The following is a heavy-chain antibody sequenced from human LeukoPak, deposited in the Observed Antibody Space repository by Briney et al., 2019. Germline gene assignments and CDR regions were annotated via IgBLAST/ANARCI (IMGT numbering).Heavy chain of an antibody. V-gene: IGHV1-18*01. CDR1: GYTFTSYG. CDR2: ISAYNGNT. Sequence: GASVKVSCKASGYTFTSYGISWVRQAPGQGLGWMGWISAYNGNTNYAQKLQGRVTMTTDTSTSTAYMELRSLRSDDTAVYYCAREGDFYDYVWGSYCEFYYYYGMDVWGQGTTVTVSS. J-gene: IGHJ6*02. CDR3: AREGDFYDYVWGSYCEFYYYYGMDV. D-gene: IGHD3-16*01.